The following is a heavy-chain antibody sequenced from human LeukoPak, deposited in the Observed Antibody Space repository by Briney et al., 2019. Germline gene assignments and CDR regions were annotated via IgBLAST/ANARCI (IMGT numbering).Heavy chain of an antibody. J-gene: IGHJ4*02. Sequence: SETLSLTCTVSGGSISSYYWSWIRQPPGKGLERIGYIYYSGSTNYNPSLKSRVTISVDTSKNQFSLKLSSVTAADTAVYYCATTYYDFWSAPFDYWGQGTLVTVSP. D-gene: IGHD3-3*01. V-gene: IGHV4-59*01. CDR1: GGSISSYY. CDR2: IYYSGST. CDR3: ATTYYDFWSAPFDY.